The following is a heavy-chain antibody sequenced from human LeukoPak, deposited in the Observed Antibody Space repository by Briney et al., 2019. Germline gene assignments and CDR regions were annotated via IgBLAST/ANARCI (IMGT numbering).Heavy chain of an antibody. V-gene: IGHV3-23*01. Sequence: GGSLRLSCAASGFTFSSYVMHWVRQAPGKGLEWVSAISGSGGSTYYADSVKGRFTISRDNSKNTLYLQMNSLRAEDTAVYYCAKARSMIVVVTFDYWGQGTLVTVSS. D-gene: IGHD3-22*01. J-gene: IGHJ4*02. CDR2: ISGSGGST. CDR1: GFTFSSYV. CDR3: AKARSMIVVVTFDY.